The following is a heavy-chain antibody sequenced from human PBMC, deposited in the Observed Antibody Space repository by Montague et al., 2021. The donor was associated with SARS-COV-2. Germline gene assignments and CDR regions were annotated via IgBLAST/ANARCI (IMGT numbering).Heavy chain of an antibody. CDR2: INHSGYT. D-gene: IGHD3-16*01. V-gene: IGHV4-34*01. CDR1: GASSSNYY. CDR3: ASAPSYSFAFWAY. Sequence: SETLSLTCAVYGASSSNYYWSWIRQSPGKGMEWVGEINHSGYTDYNPSLESRLTISLDSSKKQFSLKMTSVTAADTAIYYCASAPSYSFAFWAYWGPGTLVSVSS. J-gene: IGHJ4*02.